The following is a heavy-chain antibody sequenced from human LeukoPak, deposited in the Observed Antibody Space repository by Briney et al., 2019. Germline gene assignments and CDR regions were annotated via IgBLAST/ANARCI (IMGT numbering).Heavy chain of an antibody. CDR2: IIPILGIA. CDR3: AKDLDDYGGNHPDY. J-gene: IGHJ4*02. Sequence: SVKVSCKASGGTFSSYAISWVRQAPGQGLEWMGRIIPILGIANYAQKFQGRVTITADKSTSTAYMELSSLRSEDTAVYYCAKDLDDYGGNHPDYWGQGTLVTVSS. V-gene: IGHV1-69*04. D-gene: IGHD4-23*01. CDR1: GGTFSSYA.